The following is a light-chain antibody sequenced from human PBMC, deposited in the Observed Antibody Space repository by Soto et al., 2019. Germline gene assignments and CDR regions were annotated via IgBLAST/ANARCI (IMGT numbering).Light chain of an antibody. CDR2: DTF. CDR3: QQRADWPRT. Sequence: IVLTQSPATLSFSPGERATLSCRASQNIAIYLAWYQQKSGQSPRLLIYDTFNRAPGIPDRFSGSGSGTDFTLTISSLEPEDFAVYYCQQRADWPRTFGQGTTLEIK. J-gene: IGKJ1*01. V-gene: IGKV3-11*01. CDR1: QNIAIY.